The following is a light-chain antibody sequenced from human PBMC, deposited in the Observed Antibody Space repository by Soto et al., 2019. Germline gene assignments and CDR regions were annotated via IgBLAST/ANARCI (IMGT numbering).Light chain of an antibody. CDR2: DDR. Sequence: SYELTQPPSVSVAPGQTARITCGGKNIGNKGVHWYQQKPGRAPVLVVYDDRVRPSGIPGRLSGSNSGSTATLTISRVEAGDEADYYCQVWDGSSDHVVFGGGTKVTVL. V-gene: IGLV3-21*02. J-gene: IGLJ2*01. CDR1: NIGNKG. CDR3: QVWDGSSDHVV.